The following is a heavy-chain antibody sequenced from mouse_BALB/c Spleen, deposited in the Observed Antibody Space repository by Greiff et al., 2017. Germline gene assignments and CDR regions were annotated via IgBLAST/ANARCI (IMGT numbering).Heavy chain of an antibody. CDR3: AREYGKAWFAY. J-gene: IGHJ3*01. D-gene: IGHD2-1*01. CDR2: ISYSGST. CDR1: GYSITSDYA. V-gene: IGHV3-2*02. Sequence: EVKLVESGPGLVKPSQSLSLTCTVTGYSITSDYAWHWIRQFPGNKLEWMGYISYSGSTSYNPSLKSRISITRDTSKNQFFLQLNSVTTEDTATYYCAREYGKAWFAYWGQGTLVTVSA.